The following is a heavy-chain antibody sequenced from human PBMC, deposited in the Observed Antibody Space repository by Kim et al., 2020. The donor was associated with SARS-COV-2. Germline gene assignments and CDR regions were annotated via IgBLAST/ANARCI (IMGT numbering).Heavy chain of an antibody. CDR3: AREAHDCRTTCEY. J-gene: IGHJ4*02. D-gene: IGHD2-21*02. Sequence: SETLSLTCTVSGGSISSYYWSWIRQPPGKGLEWIGYIYYSGSTNYNPSLKSRVTISVDTSKNQFSLKLSSVTAADTAVYYCAREAHDCRTTCEYWGQGPPVPVST. CDR2: IYYSGST. CDR1: GGSISSYY. V-gene: IGHV4-59*12.